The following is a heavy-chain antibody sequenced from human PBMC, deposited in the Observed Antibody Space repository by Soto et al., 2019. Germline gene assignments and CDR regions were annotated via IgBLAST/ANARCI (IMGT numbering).Heavy chain of an antibody. Sequence: LGESLKISCKGSGYTFTNYWIGWVRQMPGKGLEWMGIIYAATSHTRYSPSFQGQVTISVDKSINTTYLQWSSLKASDTAMFYCARQRGGDPPTRFDYWGQGTLVTVSS. CDR1: GYTFTNYW. CDR2: IYAATSHT. J-gene: IGHJ4*02. D-gene: IGHD2-21*02. V-gene: IGHV5-51*01. CDR3: ARQRGGDPPTRFDY.